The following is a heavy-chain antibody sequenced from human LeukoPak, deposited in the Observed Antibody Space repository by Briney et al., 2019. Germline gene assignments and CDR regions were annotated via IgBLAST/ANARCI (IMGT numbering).Heavy chain of an antibody. CDR3: AIRCSSTSCPIVDY. CDR2: INPNSGGT. J-gene: IGHJ4*02. D-gene: IGHD2-2*01. V-gene: IGHV1-2*02. Sequence: GASVKVSCKASVYTFTGYYMHWVRQAPGQGLEWMGWINPNSGGTNYAQKFQGRVTMTRDTSISTAYMELSRLRSDDTAVYYCAIRCSSTSCPIVDYWGQGTLVTVSS. CDR1: VYTFTGYY.